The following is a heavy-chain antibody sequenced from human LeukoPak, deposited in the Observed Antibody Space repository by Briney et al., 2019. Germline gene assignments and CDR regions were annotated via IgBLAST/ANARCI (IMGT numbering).Heavy chain of an antibody. J-gene: IGHJ6*03. CDR1: GFTFTNYG. V-gene: IGHV3-30*02. Sequence: GGSLGLSCAASGFTFTNYGMHWVRQASGKGLEWVAFIRYDGSNKYYADSVKGRFTISRDNSKNTLYLQMNSLRAEDTAVYYCAKDQRNYYGSGSYYNPPNYYYYYYMDVWGKGTTVTVSS. D-gene: IGHD3-10*01. CDR2: IRYDGSNK. CDR3: AKDQRNYYGSGSYYNPPNYYYYYYMDV.